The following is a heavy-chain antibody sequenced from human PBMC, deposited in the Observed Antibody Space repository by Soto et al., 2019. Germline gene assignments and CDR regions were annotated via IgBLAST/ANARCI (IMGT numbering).Heavy chain of an antibody. V-gene: IGHV3-48*04. CDR3: ARDRSGSWYGRGYHYYGMDV. J-gene: IGHJ6*02. CDR1: GFTLSNYV. CDR2: IGSSSVTI. D-gene: IGHD6-13*01. Sequence: GSLRLSCAASGFTLSNYVMNWVRQAPGKGLEWISCIGSSSVTIYNADSVKGRFTISRDDAKNSLYLQMNSLRAEDTAVYYCARDRSGSWYGRGYHYYGMDVWGQGTTVTVSS.